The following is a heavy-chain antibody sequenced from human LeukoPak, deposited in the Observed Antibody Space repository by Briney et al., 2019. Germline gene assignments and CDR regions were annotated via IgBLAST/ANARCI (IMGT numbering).Heavy chain of an antibody. CDR2: INHSGST. CDR3: ARSTGLSRMDV. J-gene: IGHJ6*02. D-gene: IGHD1-1*01. CDR1: GGSLSGSY. Sequence: SETLSLTCAVYGGSLSGSYWSWIRQPPGKGLEWIGEINHSGSTNYNPSLKSRVTISVDTSKNQFSLKLSSVTAADTAVYYCARSTGLSRMDVWGQGTTVTVSS. V-gene: IGHV4-34*01.